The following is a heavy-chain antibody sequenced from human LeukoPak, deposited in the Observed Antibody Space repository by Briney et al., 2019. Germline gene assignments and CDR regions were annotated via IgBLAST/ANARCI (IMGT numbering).Heavy chain of an antibody. CDR2: ISYDGSNK. Sequence: PGGSLRLSCAASGFTFSSYNMNWVRQAPGKGLEWVAVISYDGSNKYYADSVKGRFTISRDNSKNTLYLQMNSLRAEDTAVYYCAKDYGDYALGDWGQGTLVTVSS. CDR3: AKDYGDYALGD. D-gene: IGHD4-17*01. V-gene: IGHV3-30*18. CDR1: GFTFSSYN. J-gene: IGHJ4*02.